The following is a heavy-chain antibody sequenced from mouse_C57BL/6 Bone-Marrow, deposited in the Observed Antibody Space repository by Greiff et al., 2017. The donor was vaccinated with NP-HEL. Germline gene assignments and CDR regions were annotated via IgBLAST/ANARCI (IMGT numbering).Heavy chain of an antibody. Sequence: EVQLQQSGPGLAKPSQTLSLTCSVTGYSITSDYWNWIQKFPGNKLEYMGYISYSGSTYYNPSLKSRISITRDTSKNQYYLQLNSVTTEDTATYYCARSPLWLRRNYYAMDYWGQGTSVTVSS. CDR1: GYSITSDY. D-gene: IGHD2-2*01. J-gene: IGHJ4*01. CDR3: ARSPLWLRRNYYAMDY. CDR2: ISYSGST. V-gene: IGHV3-8*01.